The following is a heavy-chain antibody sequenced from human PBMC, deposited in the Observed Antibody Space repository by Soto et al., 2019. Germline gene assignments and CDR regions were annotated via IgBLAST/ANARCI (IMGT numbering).Heavy chain of an antibody. CDR1: GYTFTSYA. D-gene: IGHD6-13*01. V-gene: IGHV1-3*01. CDR3: ARGVGYSSSWYYYYGMDV. Sequence: ASVKVSCKASGYTFTSYAMHCVRQAPGQRLEWMGWINAGNGNTKYSQKFQGRVTITRDTSASTAYMELSSLRSEDTAVYYCARGVGYSSSWYYYYGMDVWGQGTTVTVSS. CDR2: INAGNGNT. J-gene: IGHJ6*02.